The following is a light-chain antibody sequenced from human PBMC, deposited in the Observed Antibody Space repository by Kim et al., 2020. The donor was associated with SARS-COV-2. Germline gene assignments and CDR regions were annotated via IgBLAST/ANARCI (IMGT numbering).Light chain of an antibody. CDR3: QTWDSSGV. J-gene: IGLJ2*01. Sequence: VSVSPGQTSILTCSEDKCGDKYTFWYQQKPGQSPVMVIYRDSRRPSGIPEQFSGSNSGNTATLTISGTQAMDEADYYCQTWDSSGVFGGGTQLTVL. CDR1: KCGDKY. CDR2: RDS. V-gene: IGLV3-1*01.